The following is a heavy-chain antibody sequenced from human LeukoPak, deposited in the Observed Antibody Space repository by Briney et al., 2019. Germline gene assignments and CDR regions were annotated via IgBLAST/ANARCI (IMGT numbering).Heavy chain of an antibody. D-gene: IGHD1-1*01. CDR2: INPSGGST. CDR1: GYTFTSYY. Sequence: ASVKVYCKASGYTFTSYYIHWVRQAPGQGLEWMGIINPSGGSTNYAQEFQGRVTMTRDMSTSTVHMELSSLRSEDTAMYYCARRTVTSEFDYWGQGTLVTVSS. J-gene: IGHJ4*02. CDR3: ARRTVTSEFDY. V-gene: IGHV1-46*01.